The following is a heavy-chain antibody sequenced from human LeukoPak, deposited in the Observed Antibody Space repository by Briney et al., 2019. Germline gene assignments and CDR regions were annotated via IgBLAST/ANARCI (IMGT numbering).Heavy chain of an antibody. D-gene: IGHD2-2*01. CDR1: GFTFSSNG. CDR3: AKDLSTKWSLDY. Sequence: GGSLRLPCAASGFTFSSNGMHWVRQAPGKGLEWVAFISYDGSTKYYADSVRGRFTISRDNSKNTLYLQMNSLRAEDTTVYYCAKDLSTKWSLDYWGQGTLVTVSS. V-gene: IGHV3-30*18. J-gene: IGHJ4*02. CDR2: ISYDGSTK.